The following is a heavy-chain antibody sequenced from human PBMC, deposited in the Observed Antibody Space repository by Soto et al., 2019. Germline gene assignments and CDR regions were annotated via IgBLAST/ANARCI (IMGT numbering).Heavy chain of an antibody. CDR2: IIPIFGTA. Sequence: ASVKVSCKASGGTFSSYAISWVRQAPGQGLEWMGGIIPIFGTANYAQKFQGRVTITADESTSTAYMELSSLRSEDTAVYYCASSIAARRNFDYWGQGTLVTVSS. CDR3: ASSIAARRNFDY. D-gene: IGHD6-6*01. CDR1: GGTFSSYA. J-gene: IGHJ4*02. V-gene: IGHV1-69*13.